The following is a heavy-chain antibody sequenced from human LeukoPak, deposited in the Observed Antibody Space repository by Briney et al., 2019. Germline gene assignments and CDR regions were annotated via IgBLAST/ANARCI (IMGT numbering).Heavy chain of an antibody. Sequence: SETLSLTCTVSGGPISSSSYYWGWIRQPPGKGLEWIGSIYYSGSTYYDPSLKSRVTISVDTSKNQFSLKLSSVTAADTAVYYCARPQTAGAWFDPWGQGTLVTVSS. D-gene: IGHD6-19*01. CDR3: ARPQTAGAWFDP. CDR2: IYYSGST. V-gene: IGHV4-39*01. J-gene: IGHJ5*02. CDR1: GGPISSSSYY.